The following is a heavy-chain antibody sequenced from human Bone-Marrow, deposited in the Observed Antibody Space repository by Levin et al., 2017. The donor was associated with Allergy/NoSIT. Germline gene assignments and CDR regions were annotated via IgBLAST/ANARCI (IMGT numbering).Heavy chain of an antibody. CDR2: ISTSASTK. D-gene: IGHD1-26*01. CDR3: ARDKWDSAFDY. CDR1: GFTFSDYY. V-gene: IGHV3-11*01. J-gene: IGHJ4*02. Sequence: GESLKISCAASGFTFSDYYMSWVRQAPGQGLEWIAKISTSASTKSYADSVKGRFTIDRDNARNSLYLQMNSLRAEDTAVYYCARDKWDSAFDYWGQGSLVTVSS.